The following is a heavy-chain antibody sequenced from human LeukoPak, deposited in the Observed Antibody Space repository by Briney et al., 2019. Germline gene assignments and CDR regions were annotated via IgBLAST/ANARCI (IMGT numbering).Heavy chain of an antibody. J-gene: IGHJ3*02. CDR3: ARQHVVVVADDAFDI. Sequence: KASETLSLTCTVSGGSISSSSYYWGWIRQPPGKGLEWIGSIYYSGSTYYNPSLKSRVTISVDTSKNQFSLKLSSVTAADTAVYYCARQHVVVVADDAFDIWGQGTMVTVSS. CDR2: IYYSGST. V-gene: IGHV4-39*01. D-gene: IGHD2-15*01. CDR1: GGSISSSSYY.